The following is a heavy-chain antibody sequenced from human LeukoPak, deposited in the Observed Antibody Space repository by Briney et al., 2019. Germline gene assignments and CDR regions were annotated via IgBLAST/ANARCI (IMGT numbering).Heavy chain of an antibody. CDR2: IYYSGST. CDR3: ASGGGYCSGGSCYSTAFDI. Sequence: SETLSLTCTVSGGSISSYYWSWIRQPPGKGLEWVGYIYYSGSTNYNPSLKSRVTISVDTSKNQFSLKLSSVTAADTAVYYCASGGGYCSGGSCYSTAFDIWGQGTMVTVSS. V-gene: IGHV4-59*08. CDR1: GGSISSYY. D-gene: IGHD2-15*01. J-gene: IGHJ3*02.